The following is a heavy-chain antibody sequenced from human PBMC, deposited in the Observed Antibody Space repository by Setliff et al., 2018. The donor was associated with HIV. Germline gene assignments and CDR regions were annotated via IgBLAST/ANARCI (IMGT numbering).Heavy chain of an antibody. CDR3: AGGPGTTSIDY. CDR1: GASFSGYY. Sequence: SETLSLTCGVSGASFSGYYWSWIRQPPGKGLEWIGEINHSGSTNYNMSLWSRVTISLDASRNQFSLELISVTAADTAVYYCAGGPGTTSIDYWAQGTLVTVSS. V-gene: IGHV4-34*01. D-gene: IGHD1-26*01. CDR2: INHSGST. J-gene: IGHJ4*02.